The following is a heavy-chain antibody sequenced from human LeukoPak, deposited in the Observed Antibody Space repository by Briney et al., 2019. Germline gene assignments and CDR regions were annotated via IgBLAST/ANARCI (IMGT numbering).Heavy chain of an antibody. J-gene: IGHJ4*02. CDR2: ISSSGSTI. D-gene: IGHD6-6*01. CDR3: ARENSIAARSDFDY. Sequence: GGSLRLSCAASGFTFSDYYMSWIRQAPGKGLEWVSYISSSGSTIYYADSVKGRFTISRDNAKNSLYLQMNSLRTEVNAVYYCARENSIAARSDFDYWGQGTLVTVSS. CDR1: GFTFSDYY. V-gene: IGHV3-11*01.